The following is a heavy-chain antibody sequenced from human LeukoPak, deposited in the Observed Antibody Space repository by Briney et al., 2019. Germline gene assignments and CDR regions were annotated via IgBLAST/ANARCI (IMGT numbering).Heavy chain of an antibody. D-gene: IGHD3-10*01. J-gene: IGHJ4*02. V-gene: IGHV3-30*18. CDR3: AKDTSLWFGELASFDY. CDR1: GFTFSDYY. CDR2: ISYEGSNK. Sequence: PGGSLRLSCAASGFTFSDYYMGWVRQAPGKGLEWVGVISYEGSNKYYADSVKGRFTISRENSKNTLYLQMNSLRIEDTAVYYCAKDTSLWFGELASFDYWGLGTLVTVSS.